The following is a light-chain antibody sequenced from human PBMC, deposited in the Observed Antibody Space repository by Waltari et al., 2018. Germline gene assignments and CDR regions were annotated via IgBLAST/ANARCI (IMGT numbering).Light chain of an antibody. J-gene: IGKJ1*01. V-gene: IGKV3-20*01. CDR2: RAS. CDR3: QQYGSSPRT. CDR1: QSISRTY. Sequence: EIVLTQSPGTLSLTPGERATLSCRASQSISRTYLSWCHQKPGQAPRLLIYRASNRATGVPDRFSGSGSGTDFTLTISRLEPEDFAVFYCQQYGSSPRTFGQGTTVEIK.